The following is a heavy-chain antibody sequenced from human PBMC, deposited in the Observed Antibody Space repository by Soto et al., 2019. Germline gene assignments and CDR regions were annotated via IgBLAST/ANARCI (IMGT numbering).Heavy chain of an antibody. J-gene: IGHJ3*02. CDR2: IYPGDSDT. Sequence: GESLKISCKGSGYSFTSYWIGWVRQMPGKGLEWMGIIYPGDSDTRYSPSFQGQVTISADKSISTAYLQWSSLKASDTAMYYCARQPRKQWLVLSWFAFDIWGQGTMVTVSS. V-gene: IGHV5-51*01. CDR1: GYSFTSYW. D-gene: IGHD6-19*01. CDR3: ARQPRKQWLVLSWFAFDI.